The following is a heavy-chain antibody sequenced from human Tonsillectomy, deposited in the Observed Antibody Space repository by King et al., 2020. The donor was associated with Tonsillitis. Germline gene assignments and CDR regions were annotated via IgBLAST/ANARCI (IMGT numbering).Heavy chain of an antibody. J-gene: IGHJ4*02. CDR2: ISWNSGSI. V-gene: IGHV3-9*01. Sequence: VQLVESGGGLVQPGRSLRLSCAASGFTFDDYAMHWVRQAPGKGLERVSGISWNSGSIGYADSVKGRFTISRDNAKNSLYLQMNSLRAEDTALYYCAKATYSYGSGGPDYWGQGTLVTVSS. D-gene: IGHD3-10*01. CDR1: GFTFDDYA. CDR3: AKATYSYGSGGPDY.